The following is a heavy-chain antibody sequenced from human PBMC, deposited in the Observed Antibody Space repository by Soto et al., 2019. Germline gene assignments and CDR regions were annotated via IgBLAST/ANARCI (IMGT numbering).Heavy chain of an antibody. CDR2: ISYDGSNK. D-gene: IGHD4-17*01. J-gene: IGHJ2*01. Sequence: QVQLVESGGGVVQPGRSLRLSCAASGFTFSSYGMHWVRQAPGKGLEWVAVISYDGSNKYYADSVKGRFTISRDNSKNTLYMQMNSLRAEDTAVYYCAKDYGDYYLYFDLWGRGTLVTVSS. CDR1: GFTFSSYG. V-gene: IGHV3-30*18. CDR3: AKDYGDYYLYFDL.